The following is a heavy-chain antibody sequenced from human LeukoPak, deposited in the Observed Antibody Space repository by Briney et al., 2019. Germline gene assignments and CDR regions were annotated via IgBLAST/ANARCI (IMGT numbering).Heavy chain of an antibody. CDR3: ARFSGPSLERNWYDP. V-gene: IGHV5-51*01. D-gene: IGHD3-10*01. CDR1: GYSFTNFW. Sequence: GESLKISCKGYGYSFTNFWIGWVRQMPGKGLEWMEIIYPGDSHTRHSPSFQGAITISADKSLSTAFLQWSSLEASDSAIYYCARFSGPSLERNWYDPWGQGTLVTVSS. J-gene: IGHJ5*02. CDR2: IYPGDSHT.